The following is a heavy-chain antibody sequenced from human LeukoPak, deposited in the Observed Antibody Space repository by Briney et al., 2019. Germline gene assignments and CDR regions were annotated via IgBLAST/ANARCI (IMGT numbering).Heavy chain of an antibody. V-gene: IGHV4-4*07. CDR2: IYTSGST. CDR3: VRDAGHQLSRRNYYAMDV. Sequence: SETLSLTCTVSGGSISSYYWSWIRQPAGKGLEWIGRIYTSGSTNYNPSLKSRVTMSVDTSKNQFSLKLSSVTAADTAMYYCVRDAGHQLSRRNYYAMDVWGQGTTVTVSS. J-gene: IGHJ6*02. CDR1: GGSISSYY. D-gene: IGHD2-2*01.